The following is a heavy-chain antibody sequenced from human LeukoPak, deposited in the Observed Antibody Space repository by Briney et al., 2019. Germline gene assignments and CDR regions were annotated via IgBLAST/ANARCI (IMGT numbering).Heavy chain of an antibody. J-gene: IGHJ6*02. V-gene: IGHV3-21*03. CDR1: GFTFSSYS. CDR3: TTVRAVYGGYYYYGMDV. CDR2: ISSSSSYI. D-gene: IGHD3-3*01. Sequence: GGSLRLSCAASGFTFSSYSMNWVRQAPGKGLEWVSSISSSSSYIYYADSVKGRFTISRDNAKNSLYLQMNSLRAEDTAVYYCTTVRAVYGGYYYYGMDVWGQGTTVTVSS.